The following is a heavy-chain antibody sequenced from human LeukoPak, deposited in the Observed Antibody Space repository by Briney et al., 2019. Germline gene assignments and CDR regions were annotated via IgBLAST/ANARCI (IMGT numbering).Heavy chain of an antibody. D-gene: IGHD1-1*01. CDR3: KSGGAAPGSFDY. CDR2: IKYDGNEE. V-gene: IGHV3-7*01. J-gene: IGHJ4*02. Sequence: GGSLRLSCTASGFTFSSYWMSWMRQAPGKGLEWVANIKYDGNEEYYVDSVKGRFTISRDNAKNSLYLQLNSLRVEDTAVYYCKSGGAAPGSFDYWGQGTLVTVSP. CDR1: GFTFSSYW.